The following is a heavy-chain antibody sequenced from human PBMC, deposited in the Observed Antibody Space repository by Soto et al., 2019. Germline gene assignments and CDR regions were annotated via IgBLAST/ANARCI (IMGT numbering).Heavy chain of an antibody. CDR1: GFTFNTYG. CDR2: ISYDGGNK. Sequence: GGSLRLSCAASGFTFNTYGMHWVRQAPGRGLEWVALISYDGGNKYYADSVKGRFTISRDNSKNMLYLQMSSLRAEDTAVFYCAKDYSGFYPAYYFDYWGQGTLVTVYS. V-gene: IGHV3-30*18. J-gene: IGHJ4*02. D-gene: IGHD5-12*01. CDR3: AKDYSGFYPAYYFDY.